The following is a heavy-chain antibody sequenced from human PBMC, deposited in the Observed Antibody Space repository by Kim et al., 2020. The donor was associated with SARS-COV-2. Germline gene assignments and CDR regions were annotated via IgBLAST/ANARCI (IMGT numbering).Heavy chain of an antibody. Sequence: GGSLRLSCTASGFKFSEYYVSWIRQAPGKGLEWLVYMGTVDGTVKYHASVEGRFTISRDNNKNASYLDMRSLRDDDTAVYYCAAGRALGVISRNYWGQGTLVSVSS. CDR1: GFKFSEYY. V-gene: IGHV3-11*01. CDR2: MGTVDGTV. CDR3: AAGRALGVISRNY. J-gene: IGHJ4*02. D-gene: IGHD3-16*02.